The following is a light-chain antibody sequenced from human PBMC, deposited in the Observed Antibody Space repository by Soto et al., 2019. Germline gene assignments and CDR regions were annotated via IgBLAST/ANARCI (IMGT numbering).Light chain of an antibody. J-gene: IGKJ4*01. V-gene: IGKV1-27*01. CDR3: QKYNSAPLT. Sequence: DTQMTQSPSSLSASVGDRVTITCRASQGISNYLAWYQQKPGKVPKLLIYAASTLQSGVPSRFSGSGSGTDFTITISSLQPEDVATYYWQKYNSAPLTFGRGTKVEIK. CDR1: QGISNY. CDR2: AAS.